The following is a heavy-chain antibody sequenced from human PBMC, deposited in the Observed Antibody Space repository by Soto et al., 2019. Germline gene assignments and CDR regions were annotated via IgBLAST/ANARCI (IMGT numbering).Heavy chain of an antibody. CDR2: IKSSTHGAAT. CDR3: TNQWLDWYNWFDP. J-gene: IGHJ5*02. Sequence: PGGSLRLSCAASGFTFSNYGMYWVRQAPGKGLEWVGRIKSSTHGAATEYAEPVKGRFTISRDDSKNTVYLQMNSLKTEDTAVYYCTNQWLDWYNWFDPWGQGTLVTVSS. CDR1: GFTFSNYG. D-gene: IGHD6-19*01. V-gene: IGHV3-15*01.